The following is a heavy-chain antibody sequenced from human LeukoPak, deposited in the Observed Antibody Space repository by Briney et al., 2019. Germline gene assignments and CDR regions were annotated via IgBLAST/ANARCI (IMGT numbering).Heavy chain of an antibody. CDR1: GFTFSSYS. V-gene: IGHV3-21*01. J-gene: IGHJ6*03. CDR3: ARARVGATTLYYYMDV. D-gene: IGHD1-26*01. CDR2: ISSSSSYI. Sequence: GGSLRLSCAASGFTFSSYSMNWVRQAPGKGLEWVSSISSSSSYIYYADSVKGRFTISRDNAKNSLYLQMNSLRAEDTAVYYCARARVGATTLYYYMDVWGKGTTVTVS.